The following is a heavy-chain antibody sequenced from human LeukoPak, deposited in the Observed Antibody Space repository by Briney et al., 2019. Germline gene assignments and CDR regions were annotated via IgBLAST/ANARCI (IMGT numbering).Heavy chain of an antibody. CDR2: ISGSGGST. V-gene: IGHV3-23*01. Sequence: PGGSLRLSCAASGCTFSTYAMSWVRQAPGKGLEWVSAISGSGGSTYYADSVKGRFTISRDNSKNTLYLQMNSLRAEDTSIYFCAKALEQETVIALDSWGQGTLVTVSS. J-gene: IGHJ4*02. CDR3: AKALEQETVIALDS. D-gene: IGHD6-13*01. CDR1: GCTFSTYA.